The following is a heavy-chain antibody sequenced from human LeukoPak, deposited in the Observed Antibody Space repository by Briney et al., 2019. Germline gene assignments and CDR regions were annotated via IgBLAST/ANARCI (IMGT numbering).Heavy chain of an antibody. Sequence: PSETLSLTCTVSGYSINSGYYWVWIRQPPGKVLEWIGSIYRSGSTNYNPSLKSRVTISVDTSKNQFSLKLSSVTAADTAVYYCARRRGGNSPDYWGQGTLVTVSS. CDR3: ARRRGGNSPDY. J-gene: IGHJ4*02. D-gene: IGHD4-23*01. V-gene: IGHV4-38-2*02. CDR1: GYSINSGYY. CDR2: IYRSGST.